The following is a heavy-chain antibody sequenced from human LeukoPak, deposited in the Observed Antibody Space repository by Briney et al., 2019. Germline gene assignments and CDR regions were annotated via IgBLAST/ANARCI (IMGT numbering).Heavy chain of an antibody. J-gene: IGHJ5*02. CDR3: ARVLGYCSSTSCYEIYNWFDP. CDR2: ISAYNGNT. D-gene: IGHD2-2*01. V-gene: IGHV1-18*01. Sequence: ASVKVSCKASGYTFTSYGISWVRQAPEQGLEWMGWISAYNGNTNYAQKLQGRVTMTTDTSTSTAYMELRSLRSDDTAVYYCARVLGYCSSTSCYEIYNWFDPWGQGTLVTVSS. CDR1: GYTFTSYG.